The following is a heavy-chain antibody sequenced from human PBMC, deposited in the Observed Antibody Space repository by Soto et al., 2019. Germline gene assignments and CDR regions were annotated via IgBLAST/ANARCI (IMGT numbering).Heavy chain of an antibody. J-gene: IGHJ6*02. V-gene: IGHV1-69*13. CDR2: IIPIFGTA. CDR3: ARRRIAAATYYGMDV. Sequence: SVKVSCKASGGTFSSYAISWVRQAPGQGLEWMGGIIPIFGTANCAQKFQGRVTITADESTSTAYMELSSLRSEDTAVYYCARRRIAAATYYGMDVWGQGTTVTVSS. D-gene: IGHD6-13*01. CDR1: GGTFSSYA.